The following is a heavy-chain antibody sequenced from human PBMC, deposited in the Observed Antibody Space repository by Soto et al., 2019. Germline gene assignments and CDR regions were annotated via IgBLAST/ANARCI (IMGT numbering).Heavy chain of an antibody. V-gene: IGHV2-26*01. CDR2: IDSSGEK. CDR3: ARRHLAVAVSPWFDP. CDR1: GLSITDSEMG. D-gene: IGHD6-19*01. Sequence: QVTLRESGPVLVKPTETLTLRCTVSGLSITDSEMGVSWIRLPPGQPLEWLAHIDSSGEKSYRTFLRSRLFISKDTSKSQIVLTMTNMDPADTATYYCARRHLAVAVSPWFDPWGQGIPVTVSS. J-gene: IGHJ5*02.